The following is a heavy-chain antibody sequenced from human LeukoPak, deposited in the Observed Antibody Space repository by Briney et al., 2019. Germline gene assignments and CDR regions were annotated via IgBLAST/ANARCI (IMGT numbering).Heavy chain of an antibody. Sequence: GASVKVSCKASGYTFTGYYMHWVRQAPGQGLEWMGWINPNSGGTNYAQKFQGRVTMTRDTSISTAYMELSSLRSEDTAVYYCGIVVVPAAEGYPYYYYYYMDVWGKGTTVTISS. CDR3: GIVVVPAAEGYPYYYYYYMDV. CDR2: INPNSGGT. J-gene: IGHJ6*03. CDR1: GYTFTGYY. V-gene: IGHV1-2*02. D-gene: IGHD2-2*01.